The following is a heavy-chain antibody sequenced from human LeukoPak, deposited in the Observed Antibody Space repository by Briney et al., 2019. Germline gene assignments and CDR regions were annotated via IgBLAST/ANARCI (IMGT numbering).Heavy chain of an antibody. CDR1: GPSINSHY. CDR2: IYISGST. V-gene: IGHV4-4*07. CDR3: ARALNPLPGTYYFDY. J-gene: IGHJ4*02. Sequence: SETLSLTCTLSGPSINSHYWSWLRQPAGKGLEWIGRIYISGSTNYNSSLQSRVTMSVDTSKNQFSLKLSSVTAADTAVYYCARALNPLPGTYYFDYWGQGTLVTVSS. D-gene: IGHD2-15*01.